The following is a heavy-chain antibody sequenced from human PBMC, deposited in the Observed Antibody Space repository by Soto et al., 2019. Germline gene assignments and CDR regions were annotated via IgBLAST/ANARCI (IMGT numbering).Heavy chain of an antibody. CDR3: ASARGYSTLQYGFHFDY. CDR1: GFTFSSYA. J-gene: IGHJ4*02. Sequence: QVQLVESGGGVVQPGRSLRLSCAASGFTFSSYAMHWVRQAPGKGLEWVAVISYDVNNKYYADSVKGRFTISRDNSKSTLYLQMNSLGPEDTALYFCASARGYSTLQYGFHFDYWGQGSLVIVSS. D-gene: IGHD5-18*01. V-gene: IGHV3-30-3*01. CDR2: ISYDVNNK.